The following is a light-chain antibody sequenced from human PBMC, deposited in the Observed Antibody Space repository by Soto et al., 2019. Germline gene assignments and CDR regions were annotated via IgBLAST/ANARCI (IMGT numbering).Light chain of an antibody. CDR1: QSVRSSY. J-gene: IGKJ1*01. V-gene: IGKV3-15*01. Sequence: EIVLTQSPGTLSLSPWQRATLSCRASQSVRSSYLAWYQQKPGQAPRLLIYAASTRATGVPDRFSGSGSGTEFTLTISSLQSEDFAVYYCQQYNNWPTLTFGQGTKVDIK. CDR3: QQYNNWPTLT. CDR2: AAS.